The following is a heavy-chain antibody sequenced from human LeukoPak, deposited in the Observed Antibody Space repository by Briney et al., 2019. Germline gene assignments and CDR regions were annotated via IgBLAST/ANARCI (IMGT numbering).Heavy chain of an antibody. CDR2: IYYSGTT. D-gene: IGHD6-13*01. CDR3: ARGVYIAAAQYAY. CDR1: GGSISSYY. V-gene: IGHV4-59*13. Sequence: SETLSLTCTVSGGSISSYYWSWLRQPPGKGLEWIGYIYYSGTTNYNPSLKSRVTISVDTSKNQFSLKLSSVTAAETAVYYCARGVYIAAAQYAYWGQGTLVTVSS. J-gene: IGHJ4*02.